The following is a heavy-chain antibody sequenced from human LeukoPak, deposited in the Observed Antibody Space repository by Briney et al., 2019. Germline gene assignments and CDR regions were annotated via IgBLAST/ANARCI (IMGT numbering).Heavy chain of an antibody. V-gene: IGHV3-21*05. Sequence: PGGSLRLSCAASGFSFSHYAKNWVRQPPGKGLEGVSYIDCGSNDILYADSVRGRFSISREDATNTLYLKRRRLRAADTAVYYSARDTYQPWLIDHWGGGTLVTVSS. D-gene: IGHD2-2*01. J-gene: IGHJ4*02. CDR3: ARDTYQPWLIDH. CDR1: GFSFSHYA. CDR2: IDCGSNDI.